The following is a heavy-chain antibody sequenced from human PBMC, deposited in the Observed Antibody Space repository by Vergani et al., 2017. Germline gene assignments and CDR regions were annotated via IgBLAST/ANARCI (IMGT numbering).Heavy chain of an antibody. CDR2: INQDGSEK. J-gene: IGHJ5*02. CDR1: GFIFSHYW. D-gene: IGHD3-22*01. CDR3: ARINYCGSSGYSRTRWHNWFDP. Sequence: EVQLVESGGGLVQPGGSLRLSCAASGFIFSHYWMSCVRQAPGKGLEWVANINQDGSEKYYVDSVKGRFTIARDNAKNSLYLQMNSLRAEDTALYYCARINYCGSSGYSRTRWHNWFDPWCQGTLIAFSS. V-gene: IGHV3-7*01.